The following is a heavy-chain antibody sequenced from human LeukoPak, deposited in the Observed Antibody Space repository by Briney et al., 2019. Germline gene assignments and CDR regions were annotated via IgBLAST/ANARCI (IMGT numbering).Heavy chain of an antibody. CDR3: ARDRLNYYDSKGAFDI. CDR2: ISGSGGST. CDR1: GFTFSSYA. Sequence: PGGSLRLSCAASGFTFSSYAMSWVRQAPGKGLEWVSAISGSGGSTYYADSVKGRFTISRDNSKNTLYLQMNSLRAEDTAVYYCARDRLNYYDSKGAFDIWGQGTMVTVSS. D-gene: IGHD3-22*01. J-gene: IGHJ3*02. V-gene: IGHV3-23*01.